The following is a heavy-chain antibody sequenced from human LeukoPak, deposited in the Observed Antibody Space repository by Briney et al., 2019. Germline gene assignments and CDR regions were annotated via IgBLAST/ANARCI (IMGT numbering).Heavy chain of an antibody. CDR3: ARQAGYFDWLDY. V-gene: IGHV4-38-2*01. CDR2: TYHSGST. D-gene: IGHD3-9*01. Sequence: SETLSPTCAVSGYSISSGYYWGWIRQPPGKGLEWIGSTYHSGSTYYNPSLKSRVTISVDTSKNQFSLKLSSVTAADTAVYYCARQAGYFDWLDYWGQGTLVTVSS. J-gene: IGHJ4*02. CDR1: GYSISSGYY.